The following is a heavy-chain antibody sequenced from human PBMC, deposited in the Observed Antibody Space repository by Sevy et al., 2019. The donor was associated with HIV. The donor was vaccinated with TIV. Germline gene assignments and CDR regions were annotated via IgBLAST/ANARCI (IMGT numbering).Heavy chain of an antibody. Sequence: GGSLRLSCAAAGLTLSSQWMHWVRQAPGKGLVRVSRINSDGTNTNYADSVKGRFTISRDDAKNTVYLQMNSLRVDDTALYYCSRSLAGTRNAFDLWGQGTAVTVSS. J-gene: IGHJ3*01. V-gene: IGHV3-74*01. CDR3: SRSLAGTRNAFDL. D-gene: IGHD2-15*01. CDR1: GLTLSSQW. CDR2: INSDGTNT.